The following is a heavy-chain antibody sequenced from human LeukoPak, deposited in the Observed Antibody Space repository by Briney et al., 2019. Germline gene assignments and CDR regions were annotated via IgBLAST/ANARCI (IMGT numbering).Heavy chain of an antibody. CDR3: ARSRGPNTFGGVHDY. Sequence: GGSLRLSCAASGFTFSTYAMSWVRQAPGKGLEWVSGTSGSGGSTYYADSVKGRFTISRDNSKNTLYLQMNSLRAEDTAVYYCARSRGPNTFGGVHDYWGQGTLVTVSS. V-gene: IGHV3-23*01. D-gene: IGHD3-16*01. CDR1: GFTFSTYA. J-gene: IGHJ4*02. CDR2: TSGSGGST.